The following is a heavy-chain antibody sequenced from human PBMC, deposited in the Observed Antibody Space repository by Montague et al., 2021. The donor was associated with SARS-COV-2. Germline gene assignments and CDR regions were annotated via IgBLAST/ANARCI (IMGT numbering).Heavy chain of an antibody. CDR1: GFTFSSYA. Sequence: SLRLSCAASGFTFSSYAMSWVRQAPGKGLEWVSTISISDGNTYYAYSVKGRLTISRDKSKNTLYLQMNSLRAEDTAVYYCAKDRQLVGDDAFDIWGQGTMVTVSS. D-gene: IGHD6-13*01. V-gene: IGHV3-23*01. CDR3: AKDRQLVGDDAFDI. J-gene: IGHJ3*02. CDR2: ISISDGNT.